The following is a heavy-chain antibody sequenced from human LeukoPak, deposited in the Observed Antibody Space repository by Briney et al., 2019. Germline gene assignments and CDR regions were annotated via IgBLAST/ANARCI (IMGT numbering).Heavy chain of an antibody. D-gene: IGHD2-15*01. J-gene: IGHJ4*02. CDR2: IIPIFGTA. V-gene: IGHV1-69*06. CDR1: GGTFSSYA. Sequence: GAPVKVSCKASGGTFSSYAISWVRQAPGQGLEWMGGIIPIFGTANYAQKFQGRVTITADKSTSTAYMELSSLRSEDTAVYYCARIPPYCSGGSCGFNYWGQGTLVTVSS. CDR3: ARIPPYCSGGSCGFNY.